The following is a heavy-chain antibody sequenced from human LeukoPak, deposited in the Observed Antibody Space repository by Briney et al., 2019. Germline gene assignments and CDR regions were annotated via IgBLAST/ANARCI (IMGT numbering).Heavy chain of an antibody. V-gene: IGHV1-2*02. Sequence: GASVKDSCKASEYTFTGYYMHWVRQAPGQGLEWMGWINPNSGGTNYAQKFQGRVTMTRDTSISTAYMELSRLRSDDTAVYYCARDRYGSGRHQLSHWGQGTLVTVSS. J-gene: IGHJ4*02. D-gene: IGHD3-10*01. CDR1: EYTFTGYY. CDR3: ARDRYGSGRHQLSH. CDR2: INPNSGGT.